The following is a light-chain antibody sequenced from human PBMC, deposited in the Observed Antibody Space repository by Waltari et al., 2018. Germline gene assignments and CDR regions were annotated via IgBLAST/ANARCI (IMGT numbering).Light chain of an antibody. J-gene: IGKJ1*01. CDR3: QHYSSYSRT. V-gene: IGKV1-5*03. Sequence: DIQMTQSPSTLSASVGDRVTITCRASQSISSWLAWYQQKPGKAPKLLIYKASSLESGVQSRFSVSGSGTEFTLTISSLQPDDFATYYCQHYSSYSRTFGQGTKVDIK. CDR2: KAS. CDR1: QSISSW.